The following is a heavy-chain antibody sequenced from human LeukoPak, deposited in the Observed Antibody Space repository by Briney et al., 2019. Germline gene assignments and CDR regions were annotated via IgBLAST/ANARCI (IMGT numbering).Heavy chain of an antibody. D-gene: IGHD4-23*01. V-gene: IGHV3-15*01. CDR3: TGNNFDY. CDR2: FTSKSDGGTT. CDR1: GGSFSGYF. J-gene: IGHJ4*02. Sequence: ETLSLTCAVSGGSFSGYFWSWIRQPPGKGLEWIGRFTSKSDGGTTDYTAPVKGRFTISSDDSRNTLYLQMNSLKTEDTAVYYCTGNNFDYWGQGTLVTVSS.